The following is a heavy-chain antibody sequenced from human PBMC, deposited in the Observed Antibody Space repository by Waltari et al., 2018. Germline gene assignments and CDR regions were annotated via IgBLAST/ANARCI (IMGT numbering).Heavy chain of an antibody. J-gene: IGHJ4*02. V-gene: IGHV4-59*01. D-gene: IGHD6-19*01. CDR2: IYYSGST. Sequence: QVQLQESGPGLVKPSETLSRTCTVSGGSISSYYWSWIRQPPGKGLEWIGYIYYSGSTNYNPSLKSRVTISVDTSKNQFSLKLSSVTAADTAVYYCARAQWLVSGYYFDYWGQGTLVTVSS. CDR1: GGSISSYY. CDR3: ARAQWLVSGYYFDY.